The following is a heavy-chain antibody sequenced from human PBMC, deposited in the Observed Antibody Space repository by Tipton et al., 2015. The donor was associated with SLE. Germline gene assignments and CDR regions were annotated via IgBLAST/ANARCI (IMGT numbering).Heavy chain of an antibody. CDR1: GFDFSSYD. Sequence: SLRLSCAGSGFDFSSYDMSWVRQAPGKGLEWVSVIYSGGSTYYADSVKGRFTISRDNSKNTLYLQMNSLRAEDTAVYYCARDRGSSWFFFDYWGQGTLVTVSS. CDR2: IYSGGST. J-gene: IGHJ4*02. D-gene: IGHD6-13*01. CDR3: ARDRGSSWFFFDY. V-gene: IGHV3-66*02.